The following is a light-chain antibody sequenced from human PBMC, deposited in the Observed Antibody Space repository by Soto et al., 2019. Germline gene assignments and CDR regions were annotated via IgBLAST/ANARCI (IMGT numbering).Light chain of an antibody. J-gene: IGLJ1*01. CDR1: SSDVGGYTY. CDR3: TSYTSSSTRV. CDR2: EVS. V-gene: IGLV2-14*01. Sequence: QSVLTQPASVSGSPGQSITISCTGTSSDVGGYTYVSWYQQHPGKAPKLMIFEVSNRPSGVSTRFSGSKSGNTASLTISGLQAEDEADYYCTSYTSSSTRVFGTGTKVTVL.